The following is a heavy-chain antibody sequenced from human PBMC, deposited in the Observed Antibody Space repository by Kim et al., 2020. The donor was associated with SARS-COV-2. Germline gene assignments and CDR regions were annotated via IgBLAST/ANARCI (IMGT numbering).Heavy chain of an antibody. CDR3: AREYYDILTGYYTETYYFDY. V-gene: IGHV1-69*13. D-gene: IGHD3-9*01. Sequence: SVKVSCKASGGTFSSYAISWVRQAPGQGLEWMGGIIPIFGTANYAQKFQGRVTITADESTSTAYMELSSLRSEDTAVYYCAREYYDILTGYYTETYYFDYWGQGTLVTVSS. CDR2: IIPIFGTA. J-gene: IGHJ4*02. CDR1: GGTFSSYA.